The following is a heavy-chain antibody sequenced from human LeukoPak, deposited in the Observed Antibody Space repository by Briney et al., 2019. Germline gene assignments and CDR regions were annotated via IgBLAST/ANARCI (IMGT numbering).Heavy chain of an antibody. CDR1: GYTFTSYG. V-gene: IGHV1-18*01. J-gene: IGHJ3*02. D-gene: IGHD6-13*01. CDR2: ISAYNGNT. CDR3: ARLGVSSWYQGNAFDI. Sequence: ASVTVSCKASGYTFTSYGISWVRQAPGQGLEWMGWISAYNGNTNYAQKLQGRVTMTTDTSTSTAYMELRSLRSDDTAVYYCARLGVSSWYQGNAFDIWGQGTMVTVSS.